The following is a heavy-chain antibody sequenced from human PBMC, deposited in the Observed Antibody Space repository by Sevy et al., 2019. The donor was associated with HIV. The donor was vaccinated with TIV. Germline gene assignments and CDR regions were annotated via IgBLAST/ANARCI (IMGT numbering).Heavy chain of an antibody. J-gene: IGHJ6*02. V-gene: IGHV4-4*02. Sequence: SENLSLTCAVSGGSISSSNWWSWVRQPPGKGLEGIGEIYHSGSTNYNPSLKSRVTISVDKSKNQFSLKLSSVTAADTAVYYSASRGYDFWSGYYKVYYGMDVWGQGTTVTVSS. CDR3: ASRGYDFWSGYYKVYYGMDV. D-gene: IGHD3-3*01. CDR1: GGSISSSNW. CDR2: IYHSGST.